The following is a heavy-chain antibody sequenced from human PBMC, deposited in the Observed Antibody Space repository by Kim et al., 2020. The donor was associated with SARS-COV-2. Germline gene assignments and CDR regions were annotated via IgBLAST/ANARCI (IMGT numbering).Heavy chain of an antibody. CDR2: ISYDGSNK. Sequence: GGSLRLSCAASGFTFSSYAMHWVRQAPGKGLEWVAVISYDGSNKYYADSVKGRFTISRDNSKNTLYLQMNSLRAEDTAVYYCARERGTDCSGGSCPYDAFDIWGQGTMVTVSS. D-gene: IGHD2-15*01. J-gene: IGHJ3*02. CDR3: ARERGTDCSGGSCPYDAFDI. V-gene: IGHV3-30-3*01. CDR1: GFTFSSYA.